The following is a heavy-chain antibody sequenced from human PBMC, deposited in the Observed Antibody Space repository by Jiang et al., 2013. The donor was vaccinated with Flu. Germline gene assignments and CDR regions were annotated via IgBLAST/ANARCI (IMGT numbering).Heavy chain of an antibody. Sequence: PGESLKISCKGSGYSFPIYWIGWVRQMPGKGLEWMGSIYPSDSNTRYSPSFQGQVTMSVDKSVFTAYLQWSSLKASGTAMYYCARRSSGWSGKDSFDIWGQGTMVTVSS. CDR1: GYSFPIYW. CDR3: ARRSSGWSGKDSFDI. J-gene: IGHJ3*02. V-gene: IGHV5-51*01. D-gene: IGHD6-19*01. CDR2: IYPSDSNT.